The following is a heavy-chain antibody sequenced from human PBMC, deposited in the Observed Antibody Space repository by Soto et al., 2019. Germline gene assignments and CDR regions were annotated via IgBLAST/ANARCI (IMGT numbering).Heavy chain of an antibody. CDR1: GGTFSSYT. J-gene: IGHJ6*02. CDR3: ARDDYDILTGSGYYYYYYGMDV. V-gene: IGHV1-69*04. Sequence: GASVKVSCKASGGTFSSYTISWVRQAPGQGLEWMGRIIPILGIANYAQKFQGRVTITADKSTSTAYMELSSLRSEDTAVYYCARDDYDILTGSGYYYYYYGMDVWGQGTTVTVSS. D-gene: IGHD3-9*01. CDR2: IIPILGIA.